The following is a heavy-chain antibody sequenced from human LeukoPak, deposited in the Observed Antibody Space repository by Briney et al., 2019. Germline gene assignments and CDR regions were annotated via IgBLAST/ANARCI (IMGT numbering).Heavy chain of an antibody. CDR2: IYYFGTT. CDR3: ARDSHAWYGQYYFDF. CDR1: GGSIIDSSYY. D-gene: IGHD6-13*01. V-gene: IGHV4-39*06. J-gene: IGHJ4*02. Sequence: PSETLSLTCTVSGGSIIDSSYYWGWIRQPPGKGLEWIGNIYYFGTTLHNPSLKSRVTMSVDTSKNQFPLKLSSVTAADTAVYYCARDSHAWYGQYYFDFWGQGALVTVSS.